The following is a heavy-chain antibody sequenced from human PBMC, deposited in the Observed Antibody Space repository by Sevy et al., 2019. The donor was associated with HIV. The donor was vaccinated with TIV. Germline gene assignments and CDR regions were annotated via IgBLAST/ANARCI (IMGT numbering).Heavy chain of an antibody. V-gene: IGHV4-31*03. CDR3: ARSSGRLNYWYFDL. CDR2: IYYSGST. D-gene: IGHD1-26*01. Sequence: SETLSLTCTVSGGSISSGSYYWSWIRQHPGKDLEWIGYIYYSGSTYYNPSLKSRVTISVDTSKNQFSLKLTSVTAADTAVYYCARSSGRLNYWYFDLWGRGTQVTVSS. J-gene: IGHJ2*01. CDR1: GGSISSGSYY.